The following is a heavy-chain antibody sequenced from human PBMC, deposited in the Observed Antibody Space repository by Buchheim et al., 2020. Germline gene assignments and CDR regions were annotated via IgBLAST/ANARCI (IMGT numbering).Heavy chain of an antibody. CDR2: IGGSGRTT. Sequence: DVHLSESGGDLVSPGESLRLSCEASGFTFRNFGMTWVRQAPGKGLEWVSTIGGSGRTTSYADSVKGRFTISRANSNNTVFLQLNSLRTEDTATYFCARRCGEDCYSALEYWGQGT. D-gene: IGHD2-21*02. V-gene: IGHV3-23*01. CDR3: ARRCGEDCYSALEY. CDR1: GFTFRNFG. J-gene: IGHJ4*02.